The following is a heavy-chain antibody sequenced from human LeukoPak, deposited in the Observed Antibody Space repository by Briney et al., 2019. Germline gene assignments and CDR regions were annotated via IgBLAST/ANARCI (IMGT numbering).Heavy chain of an antibody. Sequence: GGSLRLSCAASGFTFSSYAMYWVRQAPGKGLEWVSGIFGSGGSTHYADSVKGRFTISRDNSKNTVYLQMNSLRAEDTAVYYCAKGTSGYDTSWFDYWGQGTLVTVSS. CDR2: IFGSGGST. CDR1: GFTFSSYA. J-gene: IGHJ4*02. CDR3: AKGTSGYDTSWFDY. D-gene: IGHD5-12*01. V-gene: IGHV3-23*01.